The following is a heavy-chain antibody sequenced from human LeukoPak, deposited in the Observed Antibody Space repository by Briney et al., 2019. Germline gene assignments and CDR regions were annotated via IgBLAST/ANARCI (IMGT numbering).Heavy chain of an antibody. Sequence: GGSLRLSCAASKFTFSSYAISWVRQAPGKGLEWVSSITSRGTYIYYADSVRGRFTISRDNANNSLYLQMNGLRADDTAVYYCARHYDSTGYYTTPSFDYWGQGTLVTVSS. D-gene: IGHD3-22*01. CDR2: ITSRGTYI. CDR1: KFTFSSYA. CDR3: ARHYDSTGYYTTPSFDY. J-gene: IGHJ4*02. V-gene: IGHV3-21*01.